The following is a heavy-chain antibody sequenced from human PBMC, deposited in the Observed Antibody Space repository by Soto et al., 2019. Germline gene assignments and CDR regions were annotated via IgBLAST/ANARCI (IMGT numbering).Heavy chain of an antibody. CDR2: IYPGDSDT. V-gene: IGHV5-51*01. CDR3: ARFKNWDLYYYYGMDV. D-gene: IGHD7-27*01. Sequence: GESLKISCKGSGYSFTSYWIGWVRQMPGKGLEWMGIIYPGDSDTRYSPSFQGQVTISADKSISTAYLQWSSLKASDTAMYYCARFKNWDLYYYYGMDVWGQGTTVTVSS. J-gene: IGHJ6*02. CDR1: GYSFTSYW.